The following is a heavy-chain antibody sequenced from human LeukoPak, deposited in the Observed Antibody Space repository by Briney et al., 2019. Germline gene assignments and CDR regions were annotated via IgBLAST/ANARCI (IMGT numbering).Heavy chain of an antibody. CDR2: ISGSGGST. D-gene: IGHD4-17*01. CDR3: AKVSPTVTTSGSYYYYGMDV. Sequence: GGSLRLSCAASGFTFSSYAMSWVRQAPGKGLEWVSAISGSGGSTYYADSVKGRFTISRGNSKNTLYLQMNSLRAEDTAVYYCAKVSPTVTTSGSYYYYGMDVWGQGTTVTVSS. V-gene: IGHV3-23*01. CDR1: GFTFSSYA. J-gene: IGHJ6*02.